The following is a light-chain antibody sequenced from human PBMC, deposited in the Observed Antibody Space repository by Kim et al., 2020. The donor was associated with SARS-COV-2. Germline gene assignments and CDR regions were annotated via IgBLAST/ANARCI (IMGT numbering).Light chain of an antibody. J-gene: IGLJ1*01. CDR1: SSNLGRNY. CDR3: AAWDDSLSAYV. Sequence: GKRVTISCSGGSSNLGRNYVYWYQHVPGAAPKLLIYRGSNRPSGVPDRFAGSKSDNSASLVISGLRSEDEAYYYCAAWDDSLSAYVFGTGTKVTVL. CDR2: RGS. V-gene: IGLV1-47*01.